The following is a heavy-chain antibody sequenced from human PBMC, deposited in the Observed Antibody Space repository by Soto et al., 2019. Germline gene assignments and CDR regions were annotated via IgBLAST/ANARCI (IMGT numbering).Heavy chain of an antibody. CDR3: ATYGAFAKYYFDY. CDR2: IYHSGST. J-gene: IGHJ4*02. CDR1: GGSISSSNW. D-gene: IGHD2-8*01. Sequence: SETLSLTCAVSGGSISSSNWWSWVRQPPGKGLEWIGEIYHSGSTNYNPSLNSRVTISLDMSTNQFSLRLNSVTAADTAVYYCATYGAFAKYYFDYWGRGALVTVSS. V-gene: IGHV4-4*02.